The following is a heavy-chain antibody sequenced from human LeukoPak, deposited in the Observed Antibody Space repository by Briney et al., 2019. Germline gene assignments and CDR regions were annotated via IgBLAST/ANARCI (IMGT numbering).Heavy chain of an antibody. V-gene: IGHV1-2*02. CDR2: INPNSGGT. D-gene: IGHD2-2*02. Sequence: ASVKVSCKASGYTFTGYYMHWVRQAPGQGLEWMGWINPNSGGTNYAQKVQGRVTMTRDTSISTAYMELSRLRSDDTAVYYCARGDEYHYYYYYMDVWGKGTTVTVSS. CDR1: GYTFTGYY. CDR3: ARGDEYHYYYYYMDV. J-gene: IGHJ6*03.